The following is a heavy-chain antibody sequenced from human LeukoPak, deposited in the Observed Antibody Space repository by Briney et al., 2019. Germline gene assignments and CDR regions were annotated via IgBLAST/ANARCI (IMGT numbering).Heavy chain of an antibody. CDR2: IYPGDSET. CDR3: ARLGGNNYYFYYFFYMDV. CDR1: GYSFSTDW. V-gene: IGHV5-51*01. D-gene: IGHD2/OR15-2a*01. J-gene: IGHJ6*03. Sequence: GESLKISCKASGYSFSTDWIAWVRQLPGKGLEWMGIIYPGDSETRYSPSFQGQVTISADKSLSTAYLQWRSLKASDTATYYCARLGGNNYYFYYFFYMDVWGKGTTVTVSS.